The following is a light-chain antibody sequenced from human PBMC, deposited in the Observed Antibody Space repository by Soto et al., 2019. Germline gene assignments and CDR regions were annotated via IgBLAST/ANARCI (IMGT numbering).Light chain of an antibody. CDR1: SSDVGRYNY. V-gene: IGLV2-8*01. Sequence: QSVLTQPPSASGSPGQSVTISCTGTSSDVGRYNYVSWYQHHPGKAPKLIIYDVSQRPSGVPDRFSGSKSGNTASLTVSGLPAEDAADYYCNSYADSNTYVFGTGTKAPS. CDR3: NSYADSNTYV. J-gene: IGLJ1*01. CDR2: DVS.